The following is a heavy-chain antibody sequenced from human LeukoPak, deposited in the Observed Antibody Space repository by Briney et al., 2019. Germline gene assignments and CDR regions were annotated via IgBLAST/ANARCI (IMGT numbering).Heavy chain of an antibody. CDR1: GGSFSGYY. CDR2: INHSGST. J-gene: IGHJ3*02. V-gene: IGHV4-34*01. Sequence: PSETLSLTCAVYGGSFSGYYWSWIRQPPGKGLEWIGEINHSGSTNYNPSLKSRVTISVDTSKNQFSLKLSSVTAADTAVYYCARARKVGATAACDIWGQGTMVTVSS. D-gene: IGHD1-26*01. CDR3: ARARKVGATAACDI.